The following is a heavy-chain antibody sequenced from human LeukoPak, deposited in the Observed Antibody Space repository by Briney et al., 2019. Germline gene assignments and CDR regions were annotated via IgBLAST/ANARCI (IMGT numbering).Heavy chain of an antibody. V-gene: IGHV3-23*01. Sequence: GGSLRLSCVASKFTFSSYALTWVRQAPGKGLEWVSAISGRGGTTYYADSVKGRFTISRDNFKNTLYLQMNSLRAEDTAVYYCARVSILIVPYYAFDIWGQGTMVTVSS. J-gene: IGHJ3*02. CDR2: ISGRGGTT. CDR3: ARVSILIVPYYAFDI. CDR1: KFTFSSYA. D-gene: IGHD2/OR15-2a*01.